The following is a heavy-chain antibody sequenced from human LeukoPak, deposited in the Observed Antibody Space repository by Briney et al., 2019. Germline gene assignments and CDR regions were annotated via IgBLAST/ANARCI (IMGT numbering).Heavy chain of an antibody. J-gene: IGHJ3*01. V-gene: IGHV3-21*03. CDR1: GFTFSSYA. D-gene: IGHD3-9*01. CDR2: ITSSGSSM. CDR3: TRDIDDGLTGDDAFDV. Sequence: GGSLRLSCAASGFTFSSYAMSWVRQAPGKGLEWVSSITSSGSSMYYADSVKGRFTISRDNAESSVYLQMNSLRVDDTGLYYCTRDIDDGLTGDDAFDVWGQGTVVTVSS.